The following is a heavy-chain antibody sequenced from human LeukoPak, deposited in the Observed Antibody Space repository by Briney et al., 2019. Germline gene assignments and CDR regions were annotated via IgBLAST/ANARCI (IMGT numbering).Heavy chain of an antibody. Sequence: QTGGSPRLSCAASGFTFSTYWMSWVRQAPGKGLEWVANIKQDGSEKYYVDSVKGRFTISRDNAENSLHLQMNSLRVEDTAVYYCARGSGSFYIHWGQGTLVTVSS. D-gene: IGHD3-10*01. V-gene: IGHV3-7*01. CDR1: GFTFSTYW. J-gene: IGHJ4*02. CDR2: IKQDGSEK. CDR3: ARGSGSFYIH.